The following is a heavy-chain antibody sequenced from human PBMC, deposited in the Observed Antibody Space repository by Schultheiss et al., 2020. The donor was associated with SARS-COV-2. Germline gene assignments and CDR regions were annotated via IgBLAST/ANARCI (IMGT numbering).Heavy chain of an antibody. J-gene: IGHJ4*02. D-gene: IGHD1-14*01. CDR3: AKDISGYTYKYYFDY. CDR1: GFTFRDYS. CDR2: ITSSGNTS. V-gene: IGHV3-11*01. Sequence: GGSLRLSCAASGFTFRDYSMTWIRQAPGKGLEWVAYITSSGNTSYYTDSVKGRFTISRDNSKNTLYLQMNSLRAEDTAVYYCAKDISGYTYKYYFDYWGQGTLVTVSS.